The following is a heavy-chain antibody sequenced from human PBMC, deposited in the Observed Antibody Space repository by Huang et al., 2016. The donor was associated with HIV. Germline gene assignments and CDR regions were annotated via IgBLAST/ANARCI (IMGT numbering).Heavy chain of an antibody. V-gene: IGHV4-59*01. CDR2: IYDTGNT. D-gene: IGHD2-21*01. J-gene: IGHJ6*02. CDR1: GGSTRPDY. CDR3: ARGPSRCDGGVCDVLSNGLDV. Sequence: QVQLLESGPGLVRPSETLSLTCSVSGGSTRPDYWAWIRQSPGKGLEFLGYIYDTGNTKYDPARGGRLTMSLDASKKRRSLRLRSVTAADTASYHCARGPSRCDGGVCDVLSNGLDVWGPGATVTVSS.